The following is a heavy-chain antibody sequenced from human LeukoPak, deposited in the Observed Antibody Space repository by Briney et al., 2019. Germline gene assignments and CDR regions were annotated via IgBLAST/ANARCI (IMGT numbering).Heavy chain of an antibody. CDR2: ISYDGSNK. CDR3: ARKMNGYSSSRSYFDY. J-gene: IGHJ4*02. CDR1: GFTFSSYA. D-gene: IGHD6-13*01. V-gene: IGHV3-30-3*01. Sequence: GRSLRLSCAASGFTFSSYAMHWVRQAPGKGLEWVAVISYDGSNKYYADSVKGRFTISRDNSKNTLYLQMNSLRAEDTAVYYCARKMNGYSSSRSYFDYWGQGTLVTVSS.